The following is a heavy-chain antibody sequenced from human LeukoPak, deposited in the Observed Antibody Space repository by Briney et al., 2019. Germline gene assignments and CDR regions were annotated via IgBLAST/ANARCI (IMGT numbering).Heavy chain of an antibody. Sequence: ASVKVSCKASGYTFNTYGISWVRQAPGQGLEWMGWISAYNGNTNYAQKLQGRVTMTTDTSTKTAYMELRSLRSDDTAVYYCASGYCSGGSCYGLLDYWGQGTLVTVSS. CDR2: ISAYNGNT. V-gene: IGHV1-18*01. D-gene: IGHD2-15*01. J-gene: IGHJ4*02. CDR3: ASGYCSGGSCYGLLDY. CDR1: GYTFNTYG.